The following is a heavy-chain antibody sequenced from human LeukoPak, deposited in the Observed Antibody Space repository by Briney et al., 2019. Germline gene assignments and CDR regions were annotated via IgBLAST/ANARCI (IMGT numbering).Heavy chain of an antibody. J-gene: IGHJ6*03. D-gene: IGHD2-2*01. V-gene: IGHV1-2*02. CDR2: INPNSGGT. Sequence: GSLKVSCKASGYTFTGYYIHWVRQAPGQGLEWMGWINPNSGGTNYAQTFKGRVTMTRDTSISTAYMELSRLRSDDTAVYYCARDAPDIVVVPAAMGGYYYYMDVWGKGTTDSVSS. CDR1: GYTFTGYY. CDR3: ARDAPDIVVVPAAMGGYYYYMDV.